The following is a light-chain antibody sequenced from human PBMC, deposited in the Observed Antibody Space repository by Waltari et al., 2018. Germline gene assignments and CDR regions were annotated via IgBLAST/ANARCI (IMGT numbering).Light chain of an antibody. V-gene: IGLV8-61*01. CDR1: SGSPSTTSY. Sequence: QTVVTQEPSLYVSPGGPVTPPCSLSSGSPSTTSYASWYHQSPCQPSRTLVYEANMRSSGVPDRFSGSVLGNKAVLIITGAQAEDESTYYCLLYMGSGIWVFGGGTKLTVL. J-gene: IGLJ3*02. CDR3: LLYMGSGIWV. CDR2: EAN.